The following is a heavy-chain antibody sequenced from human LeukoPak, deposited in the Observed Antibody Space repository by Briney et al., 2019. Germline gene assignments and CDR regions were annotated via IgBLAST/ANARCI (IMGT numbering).Heavy chain of an antibody. CDR2: ISYDGSNK. D-gene: IGHD6-19*01. CDR3: ARARVPAVAGTVDY. J-gene: IGHJ4*02. Sequence: GGSLRLSCAASGFTFSSYAIHWVRQAPGKGLEWVAVISYDGSNKYYADSVKGRFTISRDNSKNTLYLQMNSLRAEDTAVYYCARARVPAVAGTVDYWGQGTLVTVSS. V-gene: IGHV3-30-3*01. CDR1: GFTFSSYA.